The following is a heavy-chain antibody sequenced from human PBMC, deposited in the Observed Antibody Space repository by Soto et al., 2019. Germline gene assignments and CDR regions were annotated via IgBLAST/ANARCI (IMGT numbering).Heavy chain of an antibody. CDR2: IPNNGSP. CDR3: ARIGWGGDS. V-gene: IGHV4-61*01. D-gene: IGHD7-27*01. J-gene: IGHJ4*02. Sequence: QVQLQESGPGRVKPSETLSLTCSVSGGSLRTGSYHWSWIRQPPGKGLEWIGFIPNNGSPDYNPSLKSRVVVSIDRSKNQFSLKVNSVTAADTAVYFCARIGWGGDSWGQGTLVTVSS. CDR1: GGSLRTGSYH.